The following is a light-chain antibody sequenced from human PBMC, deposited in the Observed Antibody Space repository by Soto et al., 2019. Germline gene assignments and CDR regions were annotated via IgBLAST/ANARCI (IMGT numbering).Light chain of an antibody. Sequence: LTQSPATRSLARRVGATRSCRGSQSVSRSYLAWYQQKPGQAPRLLIYGASSRATGIPARFSGRGSGKEFTLIISSLQSEDSAVYYCQQYNSWLWTFGQGTKVDIK. CDR3: QQYNSWLWT. J-gene: IGKJ1*01. V-gene: IGKV3-20*01. CDR2: GAS. CDR1: QSVSRSY.